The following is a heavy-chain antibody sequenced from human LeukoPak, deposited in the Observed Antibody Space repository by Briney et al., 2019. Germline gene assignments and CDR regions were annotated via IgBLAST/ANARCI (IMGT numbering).Heavy chain of an antibody. D-gene: IGHD6-13*01. J-gene: IGHJ4*02. CDR3: ASNKAAAGTGY. CDR2: INHSGST. CDR1: GGPFSGYY. Sequence: SETLSLTCAVYGGPFSGYYWSWIRQPPGKGLEWIGVINHSGSTNYNPSLKSRVTISVDTSKNQFSLKLSSVTAADTAVYYCASNKAAAGTGYWGQGTLVTVSS. V-gene: IGHV4-34*01.